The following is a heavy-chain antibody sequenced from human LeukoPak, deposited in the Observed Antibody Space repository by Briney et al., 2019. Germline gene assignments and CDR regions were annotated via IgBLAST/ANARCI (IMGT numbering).Heavy chain of an antibody. V-gene: IGHV4-59*08. CDR3: ARGLGEYAFDI. Sequence: ASETLSLTCTVSGGSISSYFWSWIRQPPGKGLEWIGYIYYSGSTNYNPSLKSRVTISVDTSKNQFSLKLSSVTAADTAVYYCARGLGEYAFDIWGQGTMVTVSS. J-gene: IGHJ3*02. D-gene: IGHD3-16*01. CDR2: IYYSGST. CDR1: GGSISSYF.